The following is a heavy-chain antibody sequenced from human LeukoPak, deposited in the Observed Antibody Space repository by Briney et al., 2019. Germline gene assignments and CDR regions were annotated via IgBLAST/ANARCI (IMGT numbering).Heavy chain of an antibody. CDR3: AKDDQWEFRCSDY. CDR2: ISYDGSNT. Sequence: GRSLRLSCAASGFTFSTYGMHWVRQAPGKGLEWVAVISYDGSNTYYADSVKGRFTISRDNSKSTLYLQMNSLRAEDTAVYYCAKDDQWEFRCSDYWGQGTLVTVSS. D-gene: IGHD3-10*01. V-gene: IGHV3-30*18. CDR1: GFTFSTYG. J-gene: IGHJ4*02.